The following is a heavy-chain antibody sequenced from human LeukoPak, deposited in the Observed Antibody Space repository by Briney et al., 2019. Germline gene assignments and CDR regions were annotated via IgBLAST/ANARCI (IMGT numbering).Heavy chain of an antibody. CDR3: ARHGLYDSSDYWTFQH. J-gene: IGHJ1*01. D-gene: IGHD3-22*01. V-gene: IGHV3-11*06. CDR2: ISSSSNDK. Sequence: GGTLRLSCAASGFTFSDYYMSWIRQPPGKGLEWVSYISSSSNDKNYADSVQGRFSISRDNAKRSLYLQMNGLRAVDTAVYYCARHGLYDSSDYWTFQHWGQGTLVTVSS. CDR1: GFTFSDYY.